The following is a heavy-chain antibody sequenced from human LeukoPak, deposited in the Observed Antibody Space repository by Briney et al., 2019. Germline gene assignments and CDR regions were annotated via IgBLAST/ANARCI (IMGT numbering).Heavy chain of an antibody. D-gene: IGHD3-22*01. J-gene: IGHJ4*02. CDR2: IYYGGST. V-gene: IGHV4-39*01. CDR3: ARLRLFDNSGYCDS. CDR1: GGSISSSDYY. Sequence: SETLSLTCTVSGGSISSSDYYWGWIRQPPGKGLEWIGSIYYGGSTYYNPSLKSRVTISVDTYKIQFSLKLSSVTAADTAVYYCARLRLFDNSGYCDSWGQGTLVTVSS.